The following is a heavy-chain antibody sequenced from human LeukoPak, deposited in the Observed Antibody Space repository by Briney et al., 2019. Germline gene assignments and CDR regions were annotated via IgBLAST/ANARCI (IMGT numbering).Heavy chain of an antibody. CDR2: ISSSSSTI. CDR3: AREAPGAHNHFDY. CDR1: GFTFSSYS. J-gene: IGHJ4*02. V-gene: IGHV3-48*02. D-gene: IGHD1-26*01. Sequence: GGSLRLSCAASGFTFSSYSMNWVRQAPGKGLEWLSYISSSSSTIYYADSVKGRFTISRDDAKNSLYLQMNSLRDEDTAVYYCAREAPGAHNHFDYRGQGTLVTVSS.